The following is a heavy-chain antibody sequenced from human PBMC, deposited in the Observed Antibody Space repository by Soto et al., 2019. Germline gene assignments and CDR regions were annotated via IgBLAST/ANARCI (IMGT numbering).Heavy chain of an antibody. V-gene: IGHV3-23*01. CDR1: GFSFKNYA. CDR2: ISGNGGTT. Sequence: EVQLLESGGDLVQPGGSLRLSCAASGFSFKNYARSRVRQAPGKGLEWVSAISGNGGTTYYADPVKGRFTISRDNSKNTLYLQMNSLRVEDTALYYCAKEPLAQASGWYADFWGQGTLVTVSS. D-gene: IGHD6-19*01. J-gene: IGHJ4*02. CDR3: AKEPLAQASGWYADF.